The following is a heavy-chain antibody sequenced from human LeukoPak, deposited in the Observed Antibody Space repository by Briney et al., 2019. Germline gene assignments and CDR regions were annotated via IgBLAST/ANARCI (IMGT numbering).Heavy chain of an antibody. CDR2: IYYSGST. CDR3: ARALGYCSSTSCLFYY. Sequence: PSETLSLPCTVSGGSISSYYWSWIRQPPGKGLEWIGYIYYSGSTNYNPSLKSRVSISVDTSKNQFSLKLSSVTAADTAVYYCARALGYCSSTSCLFYYWGQGTLVTVSS. V-gene: IGHV4-59*01. D-gene: IGHD2-2*01. CDR1: GGSISSYY. J-gene: IGHJ4*02.